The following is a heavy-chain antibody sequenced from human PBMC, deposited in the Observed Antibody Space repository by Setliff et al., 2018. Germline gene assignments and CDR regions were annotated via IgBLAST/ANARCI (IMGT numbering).Heavy chain of an antibody. CDR3: ARQPSSGAYYNPRPYYFDY. CDR2: VHFVGNT. CDR1: SGSINSYY. V-gene: IGHV4-59*01. Sequence: SETLSLTCTVSSGSINSYYWSWVRQSPGKGLEWIGFVHFVGNTKYNPYLKSRVTRSAETYNNQFSLNLRSVTAADTAVYFCARQPSSGAYYNPRPYYFDYWGQGTLVTVSS. J-gene: IGHJ4*02. D-gene: IGHD3-10*01.